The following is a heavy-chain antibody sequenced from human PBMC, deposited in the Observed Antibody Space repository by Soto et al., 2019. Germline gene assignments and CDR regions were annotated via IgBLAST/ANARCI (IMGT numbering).Heavy chain of an antibody. CDR1: GFSLSTSGVS. CDR2: IYWDGNK. CDR3: AHRHGSSGSYYFDY. D-gene: IGHD3-10*01. V-gene: IGHV2-5*02. J-gene: IGHJ4*02. Sequence: QITLKESGPTLVKPTQTLTLTCTFSGFSLSTSGVSVAWIRQPPGEALEWLALIYWDGNKRYSPSLESRLTITKDTSKNQVVLTMTYMDPVDTATYYCAHRHGSSGSYYFDYWGPGTLVTVSS.